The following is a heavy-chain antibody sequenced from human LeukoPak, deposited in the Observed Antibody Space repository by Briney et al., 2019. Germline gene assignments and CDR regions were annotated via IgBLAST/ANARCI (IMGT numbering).Heavy chain of an antibody. Sequence: SQTLSLTCAISGDSVSSNSAAWNWIRQSPSRGLEWLGRTYYRSKWYNDYAVSVKSRITINPDTSKNQFSLQLNSVTPEDTAVYYCAIGWAMVRGVYYYYGMDVWGQGTTVTVSS. D-gene: IGHD3-10*01. CDR1: GDSVSSNSAA. CDR3: AIGWAMVRGVYYYYGMDV. V-gene: IGHV6-1*01. J-gene: IGHJ6*02. CDR2: TYYRSKWYN.